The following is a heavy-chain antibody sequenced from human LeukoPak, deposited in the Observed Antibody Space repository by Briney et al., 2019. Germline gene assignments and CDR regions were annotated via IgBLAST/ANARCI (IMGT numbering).Heavy chain of an antibody. Sequence: GGSLRLSCAASGFTFSSYSMNWVRQALGKGLEWVSSISSSSSYIYYADSVRGRFTISRDNAKNSLYLQMNSLRAEDTAVYYCATDPRIPPEDWGQGTLGTVSS. CDR1: GFTFSSYS. CDR3: ATDPRIPPED. V-gene: IGHV3-21*01. CDR2: ISSSSSYI. J-gene: IGHJ4*02. D-gene: IGHD2-2*02.